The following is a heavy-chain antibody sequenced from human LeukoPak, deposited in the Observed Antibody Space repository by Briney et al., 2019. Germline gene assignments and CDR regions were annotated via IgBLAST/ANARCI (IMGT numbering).Heavy chain of an antibody. CDR3: ARAGRALTLWFGELFINWFDP. CDR1: GGTFSSYA. Sequence: SVKVSCKASGGTFSSYAISWVRQAPGQGLEWMGGIIPIFGTANYAQKFQGRVTITADESTSTAYMELSSLRSEDTAVYYCARAGRALTLWFGELFINWFDPWGQGTLVTVSS. CDR2: IIPIFGTA. D-gene: IGHD3-10*01. V-gene: IGHV1-69*13. J-gene: IGHJ5*02.